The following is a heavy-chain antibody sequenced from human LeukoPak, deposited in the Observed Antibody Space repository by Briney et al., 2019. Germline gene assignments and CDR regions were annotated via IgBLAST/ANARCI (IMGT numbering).Heavy chain of an antibody. CDR1: GYTFSSYA. CDR2: ISSNGGST. CDR3: ARVSEMDAFDI. V-gene: IGHV3-64*01. J-gene: IGHJ3*02. D-gene: IGHD5-24*01. Sequence: GASVKVSCKASGYTFSSYAMHWVRQAPGKGLEYVSAISSNGGSTYYANSVKGRFTISRDNSKNTLYLQMGSLRAEDMAVYYCARVSEMDAFDIWGQGTMVTVSS.